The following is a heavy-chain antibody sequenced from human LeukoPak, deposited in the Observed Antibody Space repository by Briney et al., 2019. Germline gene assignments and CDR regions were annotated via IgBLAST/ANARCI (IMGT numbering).Heavy chain of an antibody. CDR1: GFTFSSCG. CDR2: IRYDGSNK. D-gene: IGHD2-2*01. J-gene: IGHJ4*02. V-gene: IGHV3-30*02. Sequence: GGSLRLSCAASGFTFSSCGMHWVRQAPGKGLEWVAFIRYDGSNKYYADSVKGRFTISRDNSKNTLYLQMNSLRAEDTAVYYCAKGSVVVVPAALDYWGQGTLVTVSS. CDR3: AKGSVVVVPAALDY.